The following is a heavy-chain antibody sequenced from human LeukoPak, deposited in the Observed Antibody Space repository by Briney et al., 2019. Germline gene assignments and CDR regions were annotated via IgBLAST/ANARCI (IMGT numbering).Heavy chain of an antibody. CDR3: ARGRGGGYFDF. Sequence: GASVKVSCKASGYTFTAYNIHWVRQAPGQGLEWMGWITPNSGGTNYAQKFQGRVTMTRDTSISIAYMELSRLRSDDTAVYSCARGRGGGYFDFWGQGTLVTVSS. D-gene: IGHD2-15*01. V-gene: IGHV1-2*02. CDR1: GYTFTAYN. CDR2: ITPNSGGT. J-gene: IGHJ4*02.